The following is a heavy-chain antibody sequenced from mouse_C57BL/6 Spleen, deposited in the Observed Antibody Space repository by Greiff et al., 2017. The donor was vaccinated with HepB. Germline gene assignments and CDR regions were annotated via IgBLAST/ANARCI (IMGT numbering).Heavy chain of an antibody. CDR1: GYTFTSYW. J-gene: IGHJ2*01. CDR2: IDPNSGGT. Sequence: QVQLQQPGAELVKPGASVKLSCKASGYTFTSYWMHWVKQRPGRGLEWIGRIDPNSGGTKYNEKFKSKATLTVDKPSSTAYMQLSSLTSEDSAVYYCARHMAPITPVGVYYFYYWGQGTTLTVSS. V-gene: IGHV1-72*01. D-gene: IGHD1-1*01. CDR3: ARHMAPITPVGVYYFYY.